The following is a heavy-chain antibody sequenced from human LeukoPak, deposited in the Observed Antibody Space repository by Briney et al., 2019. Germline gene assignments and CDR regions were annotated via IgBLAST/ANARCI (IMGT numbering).Heavy chain of an antibody. D-gene: IGHD3-22*01. Sequence: PGGSLRLSCAASGFTLSSYVMTWVRQAPGKGLEWVSGISNSDGSTYYADSVKGRFTISRDNSKNTLYLQMNSLRAEDTAVYYCARSGLVVVGTFDYWGQGTLVTVSS. CDR2: ISNSDGST. CDR3: ARSGLVVVGTFDY. CDR1: GFTLSSYV. J-gene: IGHJ4*02. V-gene: IGHV3-23*01.